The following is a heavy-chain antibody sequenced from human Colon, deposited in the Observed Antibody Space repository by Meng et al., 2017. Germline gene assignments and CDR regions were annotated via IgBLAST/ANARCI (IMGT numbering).Heavy chain of an antibody. D-gene: IGHD2-2*01. CDR1: NGSINSADYY. Sequence: QVQLQEWGPGLVKTSQTLSLPCTISNGSINSADYYWNWIRQPPGKGPEWLGYIHSSGNPSYTPSLKSRLAMSLDTSKNQFSLRLTSVTAADTAVYYCARNPVIPDARTFDFWGQGALVTVSS. V-gene: IGHV4-30-4*01. CDR2: IHSSGNP. J-gene: IGHJ4*02. CDR3: ARNPVIPDARTFDF.